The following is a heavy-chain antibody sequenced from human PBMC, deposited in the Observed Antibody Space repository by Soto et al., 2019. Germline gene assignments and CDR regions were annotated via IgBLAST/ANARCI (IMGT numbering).Heavy chain of an antibody. V-gene: IGHV4-59*08. CDR3: ARHPGYYDVLTGYSTYYFDY. CDR1: GGSIIDYY. J-gene: IGHJ4*02. D-gene: IGHD3-9*01. CDR2: IYYRGNT. Sequence: PSETLSLTCTVSGGSIIDYYWSWIRQPPGKGLEWIGYIYYRGNTNYNPSFKSRVTISLDTSKNQISLRLSSVTAADTAIYYCARHPGYYDVLTGYSTYYFDYWGQGALVTVSS.